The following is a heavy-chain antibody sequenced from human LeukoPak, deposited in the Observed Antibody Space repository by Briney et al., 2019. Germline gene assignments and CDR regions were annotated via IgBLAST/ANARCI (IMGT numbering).Heavy chain of an antibody. Sequence: GRSLRLSCAASGFTFSSYGMHWVRQAPGKGLEWVAVISYDGSNKYYADSVKGRFTISRDNSKNTLYLQMNGLRAEDTAVYYCAKDGPPNLYSSSWYGTLDYWGQGTLVTVSS. J-gene: IGHJ4*02. V-gene: IGHV3-30*18. CDR1: GFTFSSYG. CDR2: ISYDGSNK. CDR3: AKDGPPNLYSSSWYGTLDY. D-gene: IGHD6-13*01.